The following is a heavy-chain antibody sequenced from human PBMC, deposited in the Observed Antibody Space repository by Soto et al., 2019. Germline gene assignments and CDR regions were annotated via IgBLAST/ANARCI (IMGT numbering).Heavy chain of an antibody. D-gene: IGHD2-15*01. CDR2: ISGSGTIT. J-gene: IGHJ5*02. CDR1: GFPFSSRA. Sequence: EVQLLESGGGLVQPGGSLRLSCAASGFPFSSRAMSWVRQAPGKGLEWVSAISGSGTITYYADSVKGWFTISRDTSKKTLYLQMNSLRADDTAVYYSAEWARYCSGADCRAWGQGTLVTVSS. V-gene: IGHV3-23*01. CDR3: AEWARYCSGADCRA.